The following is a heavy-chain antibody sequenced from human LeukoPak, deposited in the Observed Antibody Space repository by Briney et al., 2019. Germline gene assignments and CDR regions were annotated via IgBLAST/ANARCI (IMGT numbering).Heavy chain of an antibody. V-gene: IGHV4-30-2*03. Sequence: PSEALSLTCAVSGGSISSGGYSWSWIRQPPGKGLEWIGSIYYSGSTYYNPSLKSRVTISVDTSKNQFSLKLSSVTAADTAVYYCATTPLLWFGELVRDYWGQGTLVTVSS. D-gene: IGHD3-10*01. CDR3: ATTPLLWFGELVRDY. CDR1: GGSISSGGYS. J-gene: IGHJ4*02. CDR2: IYYSGST.